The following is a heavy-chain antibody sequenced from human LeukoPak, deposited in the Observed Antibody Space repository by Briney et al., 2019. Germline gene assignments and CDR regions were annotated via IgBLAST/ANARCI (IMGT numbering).Heavy chain of an antibody. D-gene: IGHD1-26*01. CDR2: IAHDGTVQ. J-gene: IGHJ4*02. V-gene: IGHV3-30*04. CDR1: GFTFRNFA. CDR3: ARDPTVGVPDYFDH. Sequence: GGSLRLSCAASGFTFRNFAMPWVRQAPGKGLEWVAVIAHDGTVQYYADSVRGRFTISRDNSKNTLDLQMNRLSVEDTAMYYCARDPTVGVPDYFDHRGQGTQVIVSS.